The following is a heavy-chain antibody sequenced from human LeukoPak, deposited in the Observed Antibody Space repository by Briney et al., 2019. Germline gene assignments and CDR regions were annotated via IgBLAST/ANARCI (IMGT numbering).Heavy chain of an antibody. D-gene: IGHD3-22*01. V-gene: IGHV2-5*02. CDR3: AHRPYDSSGDDAFDI. CDR1: GFSLSTSGGG. Sequence: SGPTLVKPRQTLTLTCTFSGFSLSTSGGGVGWIRQPPGMALEWLGLIYWDDDKRYSPSPKSRLTITKDTSKNQVVLTMTNMDPVDTATYYCAHRPYDSSGDDAFDIWGQGTMVTVSS. CDR2: IYWDDDK. J-gene: IGHJ3*02.